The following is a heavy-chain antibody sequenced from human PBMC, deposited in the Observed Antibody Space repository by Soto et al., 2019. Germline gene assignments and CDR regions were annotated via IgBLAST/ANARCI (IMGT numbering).Heavy chain of an antibody. D-gene: IGHD3-10*01. Sequence: GGSLRLSCAASGFIFSSYEMNWVRQAPGKGLEWVSYTSSGGSTIYYADSVGGRFTISRDNAKNSLYLQMNSLRAEDTAVYYCAREHSYDAFDFWGQGTMVTVSS. CDR1: GFIFSSYE. CDR3: AREHSYDAFDF. V-gene: IGHV3-48*03. J-gene: IGHJ3*01. CDR2: TSSGGSTI.